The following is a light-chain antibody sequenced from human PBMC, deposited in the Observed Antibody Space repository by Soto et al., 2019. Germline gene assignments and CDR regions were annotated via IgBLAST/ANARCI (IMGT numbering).Light chain of an antibody. J-gene: IGLJ1*01. CDR3: QSYDSSLSGYV. Sequence: QSVLTQPPSVSGAPGQRVTISCTGSSSNIGAGYDVHWYQQLPGTVPKLLIYGDSDRPSGVPDRFSGSKSGTSASLAITGLQAEDEADYYCQSYDSSLSGYVFGTGTKLT. CDR1: SSNIGAGYD. CDR2: GDS. V-gene: IGLV1-40*01.